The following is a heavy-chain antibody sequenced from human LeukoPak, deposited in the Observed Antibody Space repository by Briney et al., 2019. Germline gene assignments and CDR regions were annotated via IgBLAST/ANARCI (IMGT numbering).Heavy chain of an antibody. CDR1: SYTFTNYD. J-gene: IGHJ3*02. Sequence: ASVKVSCKASSYTFTNYDINWVRQAPGQGLEWMGGISPYNGNTDYAQKLQGRVTMTTDTSTSTAYMELRSLRSDDTAVYYCARPSDSSGGDAFDIWGQGTVVIVSS. V-gene: IGHV1-18*01. D-gene: IGHD2-15*01. CDR2: ISPYNGNT. CDR3: ARPSDSSGGDAFDI.